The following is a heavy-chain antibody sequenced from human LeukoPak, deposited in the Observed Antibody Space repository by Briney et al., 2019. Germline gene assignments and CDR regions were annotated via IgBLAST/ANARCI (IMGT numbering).Heavy chain of an antibody. Sequence: GASVKVSCKAPGYTFTSYGISWVRQAPGQGLEWMGWISAYNGNTNYAQKLQGRVTMTTDTSTSTAYMELRSLRSDDTAVYYCARDLTDYGDYPDSFDYWGQGTLVTVSS. CDR2: ISAYNGNT. CDR1: GYTFTSYG. J-gene: IGHJ4*02. V-gene: IGHV1-18*01. CDR3: ARDLTDYGDYPDSFDY. D-gene: IGHD4-17*01.